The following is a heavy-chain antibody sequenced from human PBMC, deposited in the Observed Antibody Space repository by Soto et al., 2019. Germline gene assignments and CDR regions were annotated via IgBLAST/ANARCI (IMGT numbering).Heavy chain of an antibody. Sequence: EVHLVESGGGLVQPGGSLRVSCAASGFTFSNYAMNWVRQAPGKGLEWVSYISIGSGYIFYADSVKGRFTISRDDAKNSLYLQMNTLRDEDTDVYYCVRDDRWAFDFWGQGTMVTVSS. CDR2: ISIGSGYI. V-gene: IGHV3-48*02. CDR1: GFTFSNYA. D-gene: IGHD3-22*01. J-gene: IGHJ3*01. CDR3: VRDDRWAFDF.